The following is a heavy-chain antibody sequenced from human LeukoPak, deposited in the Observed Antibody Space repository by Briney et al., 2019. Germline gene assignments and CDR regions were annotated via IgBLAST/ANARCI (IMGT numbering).Heavy chain of an antibody. Sequence: AGSLRLSCAASGFTFSSHEMNWVRQAPGKGLEWVSYISNSGSTIYYADSVRGRFTISRDNAKNSLFLQMNRLRDEDTVVYYCARVGDWNDLVYWGQGTLVTVSS. J-gene: IGHJ4*02. V-gene: IGHV3-48*03. CDR3: ARVGDWNDLVY. CDR1: GFTFSSHE. D-gene: IGHD1-1*01. CDR2: ISNSGSTI.